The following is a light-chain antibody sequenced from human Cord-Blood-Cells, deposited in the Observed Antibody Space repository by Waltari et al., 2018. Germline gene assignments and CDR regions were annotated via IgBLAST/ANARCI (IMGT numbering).Light chain of an antibody. J-gene: IGKJ3*01. V-gene: IGKV4-1*01. Sequence: DIVMTQSPDSLAVSLGERATINCKSSQSVLYSSNNKNYLAWYQQKPGQPPKLLIYWASTRESGVPDRFSGSGSGTDFTLTISSLQAEDVAVYYCQQYYSTPTFGPATKVDIK. CDR1: QSVLYSSNNKNY. CDR2: WAS. CDR3: QQYYSTPT.